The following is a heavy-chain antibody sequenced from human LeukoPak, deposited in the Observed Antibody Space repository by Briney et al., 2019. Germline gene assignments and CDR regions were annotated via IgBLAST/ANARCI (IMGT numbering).Heavy chain of an antibody. Sequence: TLSLTCTVSGGSISRYNYYWGWIRQPPGEGLEWIGSIYYSGSTYYNPSLKSRVTISVDASKNQFSLNLSSVTAADTAVYYCARGTSLAAGAYWSQGTLVTVSS. CDR3: ARGTSLAAGAY. CDR2: IYYSGST. D-gene: IGHD6-13*01. CDR1: GGSISRYNYY. V-gene: IGHV4-39*01. J-gene: IGHJ4*02.